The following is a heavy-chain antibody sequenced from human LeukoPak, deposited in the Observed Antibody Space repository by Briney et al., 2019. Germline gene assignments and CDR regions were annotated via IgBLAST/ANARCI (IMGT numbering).Heavy chain of an antibody. CDR2: ISGSSNVI. CDR3: ARGLYYMDV. Sequence: PGGSLRLSCAASGFPFSSYEMNWVRQAPGKGLEWLSYISGSSNVIYYADSVKGRFTISRDNAKDSLYLQMNSLKAEDTAVYYCARGLYYMDVWGKGTTVTVSS. V-gene: IGHV3-48*03. CDR1: GFPFSSYE. J-gene: IGHJ6*03.